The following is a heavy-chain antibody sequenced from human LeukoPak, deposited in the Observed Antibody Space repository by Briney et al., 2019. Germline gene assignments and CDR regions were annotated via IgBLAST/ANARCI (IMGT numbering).Heavy chain of an antibody. D-gene: IGHD1-26*01. Sequence: GGSLRLSCAASGFTFNSYWMGWVRQAPGMGLEWVATIKQDGSEKYYLDSVEGRFTISRDNAKNSLFLQMNSLRAEDTAVYYCAGARGWEFSSWGQGTLVTVSS. CDR2: IKQDGSEK. J-gene: IGHJ5*02. CDR1: GFTFNSYW. CDR3: AGARGWEFSS. V-gene: IGHV3-7*01.